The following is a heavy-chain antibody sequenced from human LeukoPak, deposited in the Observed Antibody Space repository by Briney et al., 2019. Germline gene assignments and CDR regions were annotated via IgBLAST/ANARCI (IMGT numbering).Heavy chain of an antibody. CDR3: ARGWKKTSDY. D-gene: IGHD1-1*01. Sequence: ASETLSLTCTVSGGSISSGGYYWSWIRQPPGKGLEWIGEINHSGSTNYNPSLKSRVTISVDTSKNQFSLKLSSVTAADTAVYYCARGWKKTSDYWGQGTLVTVSS. CDR1: GGSISSGGYY. J-gene: IGHJ4*02. V-gene: IGHV4-39*07. CDR2: INHSGST.